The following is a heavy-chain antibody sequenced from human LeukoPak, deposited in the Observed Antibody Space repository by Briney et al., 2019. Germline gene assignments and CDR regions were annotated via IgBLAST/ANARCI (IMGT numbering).Heavy chain of an antibody. D-gene: IGHD3-10*01. CDR3: ARAPMVRGVLDAFDI. Sequence: SGPVLIHPTAPLTLTYTVSGFPLSNARMGVSWIRQPPGKALEWLAHIFSNDEKPYSTSLKSRLTISKDNSKSQVVLTMTNMDPVDTATYYCARAPMVRGVLDAFDIWGQGTMVTVSS. CDR2: IFSNDEK. V-gene: IGHV2-26*01. J-gene: IGHJ3*02. CDR1: GFPLSNARMG.